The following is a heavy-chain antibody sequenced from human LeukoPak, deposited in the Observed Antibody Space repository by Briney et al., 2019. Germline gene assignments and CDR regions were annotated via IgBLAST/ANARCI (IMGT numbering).Heavy chain of an antibody. J-gene: IGHJ6*02. V-gene: IGHV4-59*01. CDR1: GGSISSYY. D-gene: IGHD4-11*01. Sequence: ASETLSLTCTVSGGSISSYYWSWIRQPPGKGLEWLGYIYYSGSTNYNPSLTSRGTISVDTSKNQFPLKLSSVTAADTAVYYCARGGGGPSNYILAYYYGMDVWGQGTTVTVSS. CDR2: IYYSGST. CDR3: ARGGGGPSNYILAYYYGMDV.